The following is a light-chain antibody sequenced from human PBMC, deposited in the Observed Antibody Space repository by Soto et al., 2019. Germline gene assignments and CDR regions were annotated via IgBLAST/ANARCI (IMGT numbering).Light chain of an antibody. Sequence: DIPMTQSPSSLSASVGDRVTITCRASQSISSYLHWYQQKPGKAPKLLIYAASSLQSGVPSRFSGSGSGTDFTLTISSLQPEDFATYYCQQSYSTPITFGPGTKVDIK. CDR2: AAS. CDR1: QSISSY. J-gene: IGKJ3*01. V-gene: IGKV1-39*01. CDR3: QQSYSTPIT.